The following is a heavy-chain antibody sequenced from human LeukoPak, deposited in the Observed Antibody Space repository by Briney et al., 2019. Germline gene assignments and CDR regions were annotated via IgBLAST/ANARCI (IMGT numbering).Heavy chain of an antibody. CDR2: INGDGRNI. CDR1: GFTFSSYW. V-gene: IGHV3-74*01. CDR3: ASAHGGSGYDRPFDY. D-gene: IGHD5-12*01. Sequence: GGFLRLSCVASGFTFSSYWMHWVRQDPRKGLVWVSRINGDGRNINYADSVRGRFTISRDNAKNSLYLQMRSLRVEDTAFYYCASAHGGSGYDRPFDYWGQGTLVTVSS. J-gene: IGHJ4*02.